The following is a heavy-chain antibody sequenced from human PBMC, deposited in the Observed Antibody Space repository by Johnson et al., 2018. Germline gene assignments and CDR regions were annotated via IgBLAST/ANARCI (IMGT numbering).Heavy chain of an antibody. CDR2: VWYDGNTK. J-gene: IGHJ3*02. V-gene: IGHV3-33*01. CDR3: ARELWELQSLDI. D-gene: IGHD1-26*01. CDR1: GFTFSSYV. Sequence: VQLVESGGGVVQPGRSXRLSCAASGFTFSSYVMHWVRQAPCTGLEWVATVWYDGNTKNYADHVKGRFTVSRDNSRNTVALHMTSLRAADTAVYYCARELWELQSLDIWGLGTMVTVS.